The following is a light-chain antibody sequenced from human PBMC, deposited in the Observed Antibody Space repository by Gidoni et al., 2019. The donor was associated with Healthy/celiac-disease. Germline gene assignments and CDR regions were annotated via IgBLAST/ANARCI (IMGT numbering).Light chain of an antibody. Sequence: EIVLTQSPGTLSLSPGERATLPCRASQSVSSSYLAWYQQKPGQAPRLLIYGASSRATGIPDRFSGSGAGTEFTLTISRLEPEDVAVYYCQQYGSSPPYTFGQGTKLEIK. V-gene: IGKV3-20*01. J-gene: IGKJ2*01. CDR2: GAS. CDR1: QSVSSSY. CDR3: QQYGSSPPYT.